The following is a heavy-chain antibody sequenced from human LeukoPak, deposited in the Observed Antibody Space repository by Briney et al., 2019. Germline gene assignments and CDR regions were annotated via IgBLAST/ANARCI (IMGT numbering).Heavy chain of an antibody. CDR2: INHSGST. Sequence: PSETLSLTCAVYGGSFSGYYWSWIRQPPGKGLEWIGEINHSGSTNYNPSLKSRVTISVDTSKNQFSLKLSSVTAADTAVYYCARHLERRLSYYYYMDVWGKGTTVTVSS. CDR3: ARHLERRLSYYYYMDV. CDR1: GGSFSGYY. V-gene: IGHV4-34*01. J-gene: IGHJ6*03. D-gene: IGHD1-1*01.